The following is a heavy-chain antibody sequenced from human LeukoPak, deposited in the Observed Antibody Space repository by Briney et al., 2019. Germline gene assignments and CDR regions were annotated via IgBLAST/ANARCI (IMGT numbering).Heavy chain of an antibody. J-gene: IGHJ3*02. CDR2: IYYSGST. V-gene: IGHV4-39*01. D-gene: IGHD6-19*01. Sequence: SETLSLTCTVSDGSISSSSYYWGWIRQPPGKGLEWIGSIYYSGSTYYNPSLKSRVTISVDTSKNQFSLKLSSVTAADTAVYYCARPRAVAGLDAFDIWGQGTMVTVSS. CDR1: DGSISSSSYY. CDR3: ARPRAVAGLDAFDI.